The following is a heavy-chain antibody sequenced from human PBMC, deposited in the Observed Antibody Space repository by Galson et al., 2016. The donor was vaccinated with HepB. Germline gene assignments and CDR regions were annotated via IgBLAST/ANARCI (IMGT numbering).Heavy chain of an antibody. Sequence: SVKVSCKASGHTFTGQYIYWVRQAPGQGLEWLGWINPNSGGAYYAQKFQGRLTLTSDTSISTVYMELTGLTSDDAAVYYCAPDQRIATIEGGPWGQGTLVTVSS. D-gene: IGHD5-24*01. V-gene: IGHV1-2*02. J-gene: IGHJ5*02. CDR3: APDQRIATIEGGP. CDR2: INPNSGGA. CDR1: GHTFTGQY.